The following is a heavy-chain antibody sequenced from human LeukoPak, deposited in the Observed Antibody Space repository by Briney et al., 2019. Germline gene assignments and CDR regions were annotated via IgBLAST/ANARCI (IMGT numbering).Heavy chain of an antibody. CDR3: ARVRGYSYGSLYASYYYYMDV. D-gene: IGHD5-18*01. V-gene: IGHV1-69*05. Sequence: ALVKVSCKASGGTFSSYAISWVRQAPGQGLEWMGRIIPIFGTANYAQKYQGRVTITTDESTSTAYMELRSLRSEDTAVYYCARVRGYSYGSLYASYYYYMDVWGKGTTVTVSS. CDR2: IIPIFGTA. J-gene: IGHJ6*03. CDR1: GGTFSSYA.